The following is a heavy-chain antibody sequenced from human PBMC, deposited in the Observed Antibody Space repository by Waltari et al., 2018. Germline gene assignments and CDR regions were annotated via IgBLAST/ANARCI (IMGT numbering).Heavy chain of an antibody. V-gene: IGHV4-39*01. J-gene: IGHJ4*02. Sequence: QLQLQESGPGLVKPSETLSLTCTVSGGSISSSSYYWGWIRQPPGKGLEWIGSIYYSGATYSNPSRKSRVTISVDTSKNQFSLKLSSVTAADTAVYYCATREDYGGNLRYFDYWGQGTLVTVSS. D-gene: IGHD4-17*01. CDR2: IYYSGAT. CDR3: ATREDYGGNLRYFDY. CDR1: GGSISSSSYY.